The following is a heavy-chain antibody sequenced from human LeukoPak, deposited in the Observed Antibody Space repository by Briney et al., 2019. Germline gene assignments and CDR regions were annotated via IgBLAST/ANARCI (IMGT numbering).Heavy chain of an antibody. V-gene: IGHV3-21*01. J-gene: IGHJ5*02. D-gene: IGHD1-26*01. CDR2: LSGASDYI. CDR1: GFNFSDYT. Sequence: PGGSLRLSCTASGFNFSDYTMTWVRQAPGKGLEWVSSLSGASDYIYYADSVEGRFTIARDNAGKSVYLQMHSLRIEDTAVYFCARVDYQPLVGWFDPWGQGTLVTVSS. CDR3: ARVDYQPLVGWFDP.